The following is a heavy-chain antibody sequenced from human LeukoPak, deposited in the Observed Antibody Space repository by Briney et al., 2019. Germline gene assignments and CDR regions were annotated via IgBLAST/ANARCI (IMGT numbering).Heavy chain of an antibody. J-gene: IGHJ6*02. D-gene: IGHD2-15*01. Sequence: GESLKISCKGSGYSFTSYWIGWVRQMPGKGLEWMGIIYPGDSDTRYSPSFQGQVTISADKSISTAYLQWSSLKASDTAMYYCARHCSGGSCYDYYGMDVWGQGTTVTVSS. CDR2: IYPGDSDT. CDR3: ARHCSGGSCYDYYGMDV. CDR1: GYSFTSYW. V-gene: IGHV5-51*01.